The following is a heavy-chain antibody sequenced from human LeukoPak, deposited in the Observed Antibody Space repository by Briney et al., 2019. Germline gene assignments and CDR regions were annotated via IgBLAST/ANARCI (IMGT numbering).Heavy chain of an antibody. V-gene: IGHV4-34*01. CDR3: ARGLRRYSSGWYKIDY. CDR1: GFTFSTNA. Sequence: GSLRLSCLTSGFTFSTNAMSWIRQPPGKGLEWIGEINHSGSTNYNPSLKSRVTISVDTSKNQFSLKLSSVTAADTAVYYCARGLRRYSSGWYKIDYWGQGTLVTVSS. J-gene: IGHJ4*02. D-gene: IGHD6-19*01. CDR2: INHSGST.